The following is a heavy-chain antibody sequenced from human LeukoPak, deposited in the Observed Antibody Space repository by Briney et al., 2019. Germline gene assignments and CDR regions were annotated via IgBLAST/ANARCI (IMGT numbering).Heavy chain of an antibody. Sequence: GGSLRLSCAASGFTFSSYGMHWVRQAPGRGLEWVAFIRYDGSNKYYADSVKGRFPISRDNSKNTLYLQMNSLRAEDTAVYYCAKDGTNGSGSYMDVWGKGTTVTVSS. J-gene: IGHJ6*03. CDR2: IRYDGSNK. CDR1: GFTFSSYG. V-gene: IGHV3-30*02. D-gene: IGHD3-10*01. CDR3: AKDGTNGSGSYMDV.